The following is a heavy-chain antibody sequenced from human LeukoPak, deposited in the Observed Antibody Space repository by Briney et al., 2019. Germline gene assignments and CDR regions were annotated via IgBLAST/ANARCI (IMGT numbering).Heavy chain of an antibody. CDR3: ARHRRGYSYAYYYYMDV. D-gene: IGHD5-18*01. CDR1: GGSISSSSYY. Sequence: PSETLSLTCTVSGGSISSSSYYWGWIRQPPGKGLEWIGSIYYSGSTYYNPSLKSRVTISVDTSKNQFSLKLSSVTAADTAVYYCARHRRGYSYAYYYYMDVWGKGTTVTVSS. J-gene: IGHJ6*03. V-gene: IGHV4-39*07. CDR2: IYYSGST.